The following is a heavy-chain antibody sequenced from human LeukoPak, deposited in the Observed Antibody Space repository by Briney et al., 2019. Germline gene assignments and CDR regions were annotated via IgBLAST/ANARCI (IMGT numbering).Heavy chain of an antibody. Sequence: GGSLRLSCAASGFTFSDYYMSWIRQAPGKGLEWVSFVGGDYATYYTDSVKGRFTVSRDNSKNTVSLQMNSLRLEDTAIYYCAKDSWPRNGIYDPFDIWGQGTLVTVSS. CDR2: VGGDYAT. V-gene: IGHV3-23*01. D-gene: IGHD2-8*01. CDR1: GFTFSDYY. J-gene: IGHJ3*02. CDR3: AKDSWPRNGIYDPFDI.